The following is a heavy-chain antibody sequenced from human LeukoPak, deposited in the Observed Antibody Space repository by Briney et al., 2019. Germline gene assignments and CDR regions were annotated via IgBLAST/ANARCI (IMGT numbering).Heavy chain of an antibody. CDR2: IRSSSTYT. Sequence: GGSLRLSCAASGFIFSTYGMNWVRQAPGKGLEWVSSIRSSSTYTYYADSVKGRFTISRDNAKNSLYLQMNGLRAEDTAVYYCARVVYSSWTIDYWGQGTLVTVSS. CDR3: ARVVYSSWTIDY. CDR1: GFIFSTYG. J-gene: IGHJ4*02. V-gene: IGHV3-21*01. D-gene: IGHD6-6*01.